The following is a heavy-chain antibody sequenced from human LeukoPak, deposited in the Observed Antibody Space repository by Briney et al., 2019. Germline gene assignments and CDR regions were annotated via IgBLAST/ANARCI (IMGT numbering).Heavy chain of an antibody. CDR1: GYTFTSYG. J-gene: IGHJ5*02. Sequence: GASVKVSCKASGYTFTSYGISWVRQAPGQGLEWMGWISAYNGNTNYAQKLQGRVTMTTDTSTSTAYMELRSLRSDDTAVYYCARDLYYYDSRGKLEFDPWGQGTLVTVSS. CDR2: ISAYNGNT. V-gene: IGHV1-18*01. D-gene: IGHD3-22*01. CDR3: ARDLYYYDSRGKLEFDP.